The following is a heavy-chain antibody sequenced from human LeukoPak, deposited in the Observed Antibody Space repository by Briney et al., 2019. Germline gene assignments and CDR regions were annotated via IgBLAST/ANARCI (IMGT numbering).Heavy chain of an antibody. CDR1: GYTFTSYG. Sequence: ASVKVSCKASGYTFTSYGISWVRQAPGQGLEWMGWISAYSGNTNYAQKLQGRVTMTTDTSTSTAYMELRSLRSDDTAVYYCARYYYGSGSYYNRLDYWGQGTLVTVSS. J-gene: IGHJ4*02. V-gene: IGHV1-18*01. CDR3: ARYYYGSGSYYNRLDY. D-gene: IGHD3-10*01. CDR2: ISAYSGNT.